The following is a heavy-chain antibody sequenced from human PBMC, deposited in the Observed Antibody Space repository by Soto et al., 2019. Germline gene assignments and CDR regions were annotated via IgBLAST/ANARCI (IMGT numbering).Heavy chain of an antibody. J-gene: IGHJ4*02. CDR3: ARLVYDTRLNYMYFDF. Sequence: ESLSPTCTVSGVSISSGNWWTWVRQAPQRGLEYIGEIFHDGTANYYPSFERRVAISVDTSKNQFSLKLTSVTAADTAIYLCARLVYDTRLNYMYFDFWGQGALVTVYS. D-gene: IGHD2-8*01. CDR1: GVSISSGNW. V-gene: IGHV4-4*01. CDR2: IFHDGTA.